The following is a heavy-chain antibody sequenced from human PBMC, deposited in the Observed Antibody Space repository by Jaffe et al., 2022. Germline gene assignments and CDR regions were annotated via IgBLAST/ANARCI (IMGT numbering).Heavy chain of an antibody. D-gene: IGHD2-2*02. J-gene: IGHJ5*02. CDR1: GYTFTSYG. CDR3: ARVRGVLVVPAAILIRSVPANWFDP. Sequence: QVQLVQSGAEVKKPGASVKVSCKASGYTFTSYGISWVRQAPGQGLEWMGWISAYNGNTNYAQKLQGRVTMTTDTSTSTAYMELRSLRSDDTAVYYCARVRGVLVVPAAILIRSVPANWFDPWGQGTLVTVSS. V-gene: IGHV1-18*01. CDR2: ISAYNGNT.